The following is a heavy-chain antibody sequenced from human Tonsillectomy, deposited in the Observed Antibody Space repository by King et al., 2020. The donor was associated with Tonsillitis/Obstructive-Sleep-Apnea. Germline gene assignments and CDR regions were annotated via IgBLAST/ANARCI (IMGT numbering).Heavy chain of an antibody. CDR3: ARGREDIAGPYYDSHYMDV. CDR2: INHSGGT. D-gene: IGHD5-12*01. V-gene: IGHV4-34*01. J-gene: IGHJ6*03. CDR1: GGSFTNYY. Sequence: VQLQQWGAGLLKPSETLSLTCAVYGGSFTNYYWNWIRQSPGKGLEWIGEINHSGGTNYNPSLKSRVTISVDTSKNQFSLKLTSVTAADTAMYYCARGREDIAGPYYDSHYMDVWGKGTTVIVSS.